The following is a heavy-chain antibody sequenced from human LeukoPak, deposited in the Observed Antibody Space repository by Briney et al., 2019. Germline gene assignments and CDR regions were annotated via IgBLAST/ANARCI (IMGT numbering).Heavy chain of an antibody. CDR3: ARDLIIGGKIAVAAYRPPRNPIPNPLDY. V-gene: IGHV3-48*03. D-gene: IGHD6-19*01. CDR1: GFTFSSYE. CDR2: ISSSGSTI. Sequence: PGGSLRLSCAASGFTFSSYEMNWVRQAPGKGLEWVSYISSSGSTIYYADSVKGRFTISRDNAKNSLYLQMNSLRAEDTAVYYCARDLIIGGKIAVAAYRPPRNPIPNPLDYWGQGTLVTVSS. J-gene: IGHJ4*02.